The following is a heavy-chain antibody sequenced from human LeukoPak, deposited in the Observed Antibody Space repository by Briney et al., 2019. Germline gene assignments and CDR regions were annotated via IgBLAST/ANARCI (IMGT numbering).Heavy chain of an antibody. Sequence: GGSLRLSCATSGFTFSSYGMHWVRQAPGKGLERVAVISYDGSTKYYADSVKGRFTISRDNSKNTLYLQMNSLRAEDTAVYYCGGGIAAAQRHWFDPWGQGTLVTVSS. J-gene: IGHJ5*02. CDR2: ISYDGSTK. CDR3: GGGIAAAQRHWFDP. V-gene: IGHV3-30*03. D-gene: IGHD6-13*01. CDR1: GFTFSSYG.